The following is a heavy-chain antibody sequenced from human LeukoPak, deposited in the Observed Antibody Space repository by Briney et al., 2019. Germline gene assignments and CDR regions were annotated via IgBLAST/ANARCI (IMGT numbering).Heavy chain of an antibody. Sequence: GGSLRLSCAASGFTFSSHAMNWVRQTPGKGLEWVSSIGGTGASTYYADSVKGRFTISRDNSKNTLYLQMNSLRAEDTAVYYCAKDLGYCSGGSCYGYYFDYWGQGTLVTVSS. V-gene: IGHV3-23*01. J-gene: IGHJ4*02. CDR2: IGGTGAST. CDR3: AKDLGYCSGGSCYGYYFDY. D-gene: IGHD2-15*01. CDR1: GFTFSSHA.